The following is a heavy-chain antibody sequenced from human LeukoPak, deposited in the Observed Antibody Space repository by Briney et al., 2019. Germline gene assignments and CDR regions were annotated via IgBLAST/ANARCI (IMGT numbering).Heavy chain of an antibody. D-gene: IGHD3-10*01. CDR1: GYTFTSYD. Sequence: ASVKVSCKASGYTFTSYDINWVRQATGQGLEWMGWMNPNSGNTGYAQKFQGRVTMTRNTSISTAYMKLSSLRSEDTAVYYCARAEPYYYGSGSRWFDPWGQGTLVTVSS. CDR3: ARAEPYYYGSGSRWFDP. V-gene: IGHV1-8*01. CDR2: MNPNSGNT. J-gene: IGHJ5*02.